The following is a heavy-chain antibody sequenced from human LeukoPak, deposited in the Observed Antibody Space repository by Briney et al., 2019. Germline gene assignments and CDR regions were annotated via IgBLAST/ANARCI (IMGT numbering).Heavy chain of an antibody. Sequence: GGSLRLSCAASGFTFSSYGMHWVRQAPGKGLEWVAVISYDGSNKYYADSVKGRFTISRDNSKNTLYLQMNSLRAEDTAVYYCAKDGGYYYYGMDVWGRGTTVTVSS. V-gene: IGHV3-30*18. CDR3: AKDGGYYYYGMDV. D-gene: IGHD3-16*01. CDR1: GFTFSSYG. CDR2: ISYDGSNK. J-gene: IGHJ6*02.